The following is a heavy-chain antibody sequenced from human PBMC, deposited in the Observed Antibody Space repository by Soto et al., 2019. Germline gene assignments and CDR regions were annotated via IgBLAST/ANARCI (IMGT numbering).Heavy chain of an antibody. D-gene: IGHD4-17*01. Sequence: EVQLLESGGGLEQPGGSLRLSCAVSGFTFSSFAMGWVRQAPGKGLEWVSGISGDGISTYYTDSVKGRFTISRDNSKNPLYLQMNSLTVEDTAIYLCTTEVWMTVNTDAGDHYYYDGMDVWGQGKGVNVPS. CDR1: GFTFSSFA. J-gene: IGHJ6*02. CDR3: TTEVWMTVNTDAGDHYYYDGMDV. V-gene: IGHV3-23*01. CDR2: ISGDGIST.